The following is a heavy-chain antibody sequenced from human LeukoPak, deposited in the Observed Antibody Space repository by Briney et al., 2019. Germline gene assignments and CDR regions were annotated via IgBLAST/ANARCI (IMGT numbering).Heavy chain of an antibody. D-gene: IGHD3-22*01. V-gene: IGHV4-59*01. CDR2: IYYSVST. CDR3: ARNYYDSSGYYYHAFDI. CDR1: GGSISSYS. J-gene: IGHJ3*02. Sequence: LETLSLTCTVSGGSISSYSTSWIRQPPGKGLEWIGYIYYSVSTNYNPSLKRRVTISVDTPKNQFSLKLSAVTAADTAVYYCARNYYDSSGYYYHAFDIWGQGTMVTVSS.